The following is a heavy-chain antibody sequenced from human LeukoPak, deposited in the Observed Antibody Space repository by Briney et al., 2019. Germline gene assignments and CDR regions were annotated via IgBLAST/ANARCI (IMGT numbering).Heavy chain of an antibody. D-gene: IGHD3-10*01. CDR2: ISGSGGST. CDR1: GFTFSSYG. Sequence: GGSLRLSCAASGFTFSSYGMSWVRQAPGKGLEWVSAISGSGGSTYYADSVKGRFTISRDNSKNTLYLQMNSLRAEDTAVYYCASRISGSYQYYYYYVDVWGKGTTVTISS. CDR3: ASRISGSYQYYYYYVDV. J-gene: IGHJ6*03. V-gene: IGHV3-23*01.